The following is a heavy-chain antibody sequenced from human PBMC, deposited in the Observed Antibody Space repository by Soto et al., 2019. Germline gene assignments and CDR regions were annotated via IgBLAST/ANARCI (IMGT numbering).Heavy chain of an antibody. CDR3: AKAGYCTGVSCYFYYFDS. V-gene: IGHV3-23*01. CDR2: LSASGGTT. D-gene: IGHD2-15*01. Sequence: EVQLLESGGGLVQPGGSLRLSCAASGFTFSTCAMSWVRQAPGKGLEWVSALSASGGTTYYADSVKGRFTISRDNSKSTLYLQMNSLRAEDTAVYSCAKAGYCTGVSCYFYYFDSWGQGTLVTVSS. J-gene: IGHJ4*02. CDR1: GFTFSTCA.